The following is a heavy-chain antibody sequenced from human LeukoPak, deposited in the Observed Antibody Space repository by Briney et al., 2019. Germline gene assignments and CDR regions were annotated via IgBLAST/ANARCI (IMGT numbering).Heavy chain of an antibody. D-gene: IGHD3-10*01. J-gene: IGHJ6*02. CDR1: GGSFSGYY. Sequence: PSETLSLTCAVYGGSFSGYYWSWIRQPPGKGLEWIGEINHSGSTNYNPSLKSRVTISVDTSKKQFSLKLSSVTAADTAVYYCARQEVRGVLLFYYGMDVWGQGTTVTVSS. CDR2: INHSGST. CDR3: ARQEVRGVLLFYYGMDV. V-gene: IGHV4-34*01.